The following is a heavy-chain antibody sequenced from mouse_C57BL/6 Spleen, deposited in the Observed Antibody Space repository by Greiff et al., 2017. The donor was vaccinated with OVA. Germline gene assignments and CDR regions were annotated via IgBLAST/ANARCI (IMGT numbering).Heavy chain of an antibody. CDR1: GYAFSSSW. CDR2: IYPGDGDT. Sequence: VKLMESGPELVKPGASVKISCKASGYAFSSSWMNWVKQRPGKGLEWIGRIYPGDGDTNYNGKFKGKATLTADKSSSTAYMQLSSLTSVDSAVYFGARGDGSAWFAYWGQGTLVTVSA. CDR3: ARGDGSAWFAY. J-gene: IGHJ3*01. V-gene: IGHV1-82*01. D-gene: IGHD2-3*01.